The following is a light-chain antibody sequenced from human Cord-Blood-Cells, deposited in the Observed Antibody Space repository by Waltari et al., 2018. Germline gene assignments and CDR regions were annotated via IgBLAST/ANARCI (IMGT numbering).Light chain of an antibody. Sequence: QSALTQTASVSGSPGQSITISCTGTSSDVGGYNYVSWYQQHPGKAPKLMIYDVSKRPAGVSNRYSGSKSGNTASLTISGRQAEDEADYYCSSYTSSSTRVFGGGTKLTVL. V-gene: IGLV2-14*01. CDR3: SSYTSSSTRV. J-gene: IGLJ2*01. CDR1: SSDVGGYNY. CDR2: DVS.